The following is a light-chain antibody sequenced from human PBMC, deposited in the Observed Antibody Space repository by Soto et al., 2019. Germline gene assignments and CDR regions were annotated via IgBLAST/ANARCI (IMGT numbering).Light chain of an antibody. Sequence: QSVLTQPASVSGSPGQSITISCSGTSSDVGSYNLVSWYQQLPGKAPKLIIYEVNERPSGISDRFSGSKSGNTASLTISGLQGEDEADYCCCSYGGSSILMFGGGTKLTVL. J-gene: IGLJ3*02. CDR1: SSDVGSYNL. CDR3: CSYGGSSILM. CDR2: EVN. V-gene: IGLV2-23*02.